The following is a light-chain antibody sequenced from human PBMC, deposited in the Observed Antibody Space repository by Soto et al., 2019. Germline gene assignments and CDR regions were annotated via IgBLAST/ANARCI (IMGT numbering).Light chain of an antibody. CDR3: HQYASSSRT. V-gene: IGKV3-20*01. Sequence: PGGRATLSCRASQSFSSNYLAWYQQKPGQAPRLLIYGASSRATGIPDRFSGSGSGTDFTLTISRLEPEDFAVYYCHQYASSSRTFGQGTKVEIK. CDR1: QSFSSNY. J-gene: IGKJ1*01. CDR2: GAS.